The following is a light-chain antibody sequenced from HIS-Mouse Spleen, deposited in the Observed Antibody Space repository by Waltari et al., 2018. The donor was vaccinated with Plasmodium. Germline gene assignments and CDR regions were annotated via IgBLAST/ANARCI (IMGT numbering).Light chain of an antibody. CDR2: KDS. CDR1: ALPKQY. Sequence: SYELTQPPSVSVSPGQTARITCPGDALPKQYAYWYQQKPDQAPVLVLYKDSERPSGIPERFSGSSSGTTVTLTISGVQAEDEADYYCQSADSSGTPNWVFGGGTKLTVL. CDR3: QSADSSGTPNWV. V-gene: IGLV3-25*03. J-gene: IGLJ3*02.